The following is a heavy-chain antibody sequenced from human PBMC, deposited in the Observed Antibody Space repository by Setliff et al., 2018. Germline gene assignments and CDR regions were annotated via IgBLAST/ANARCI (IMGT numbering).Heavy chain of an antibody. CDR2: IYSKGSM. D-gene: IGHD1-26*01. CDR3: ARGDSSGNNYPVLDY. Sequence: SETLSLTCTVSGASINSGPYYWTWIRQSAGRGLEWIGQIYSKGSMNYNPSLKSRVTISADSSKSQFSLELTSVTAADTAVYYCARGDSSGNNYPVLDYWGQGTLVTVSS. CDR1: GASINSGPYY. J-gene: IGHJ4*02. V-gene: IGHV4-61*09.